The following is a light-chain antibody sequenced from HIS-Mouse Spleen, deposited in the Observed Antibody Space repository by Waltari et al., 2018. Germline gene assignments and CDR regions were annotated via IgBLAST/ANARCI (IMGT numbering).Light chain of an antibody. Sequence: SYELTQPPSVSVSPGQPARITCPGDALPKKYASWYQPKSGQAPVLVIYEDSKRPSGIPERFSGSSSGTMATLTISGAQVEDEADYYCYSTDSSGNHRVFGGGTKLTVL. J-gene: IGLJ2*01. CDR1: ALPKKY. CDR2: EDS. CDR3: YSTDSSGNHRV. V-gene: IGLV3-10*01.